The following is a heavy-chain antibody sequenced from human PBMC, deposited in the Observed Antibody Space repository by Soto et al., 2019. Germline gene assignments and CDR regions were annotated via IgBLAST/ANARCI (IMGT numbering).Heavy chain of an antibody. J-gene: IGHJ4*02. Sequence: QVQLVESGGGVVQPGRSLRLSCAASGFTFSSYVMHLVRQGPGKGLEWVAVIGYDGSNKYYADSVKGRFTISRDNSKNTLYLQMNSLRAEDTAVYYCARTSSGAVDYWGQGTLVTVSS. V-gene: IGHV3-33*01. CDR2: IGYDGSNK. CDR3: ARTSSGAVDY. D-gene: IGHD5-12*01. CDR1: GFTFSSYV.